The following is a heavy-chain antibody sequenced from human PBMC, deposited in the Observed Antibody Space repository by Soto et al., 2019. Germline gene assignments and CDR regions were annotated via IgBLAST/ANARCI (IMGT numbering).Heavy chain of an antibody. D-gene: IGHD2-2*01. Sequence: EVQLVESGGGLVKPGGSLRLSCAASGFTFSNAWMSWVRQAPGKGLEWVGRIKSKTDGGTTDYAAPVKGRFTISRDDAKNTLYLQMNSLKTEDTAVYYCTTPGDMVVVPANDAFDIWGQGTMVTVSS. CDR1: GFTFSNAW. CDR2: IKSKTDGGTT. J-gene: IGHJ3*02. V-gene: IGHV3-15*01. CDR3: TTPGDMVVVPANDAFDI.